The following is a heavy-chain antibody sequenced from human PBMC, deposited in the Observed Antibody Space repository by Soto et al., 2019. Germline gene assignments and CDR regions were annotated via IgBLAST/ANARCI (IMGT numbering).Heavy chain of an antibody. CDR1: GFMFISYA. Sequence: PGVSLRLSWAAAGFMFISYAMSWVRKATGKGLEWVSLISGSGGSTYYADSVKGRITISRDNSKNTLYLQMNSLRVEDTAVYYCAKTEDESFWSGYAGWGQGTLVTVSS. CDR2: ISGSGGST. J-gene: IGHJ4*02. V-gene: IGHV3-23*01. D-gene: IGHD3-3*01. CDR3: AKTEDESFWSGYAG.